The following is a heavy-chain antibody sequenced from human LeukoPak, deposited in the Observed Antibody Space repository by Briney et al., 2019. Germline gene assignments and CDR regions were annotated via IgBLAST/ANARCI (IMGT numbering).Heavy chain of an antibody. CDR3: ARVFYDSSGYRPCDY. Sequence: PGGSLRLSCAASGFTFSSYSMNWVRQAPGKGLEWVSYISSSSSIIYYADSVKGRFTISRDNAKNSLYLQMNSLRDEDTAVYYCARVFYDSSGYRPCDYWGQGTLVTVSS. J-gene: IGHJ4*02. D-gene: IGHD3-22*01. CDR2: ISSSSSII. CDR1: GFTFSSYS. V-gene: IGHV3-48*02.